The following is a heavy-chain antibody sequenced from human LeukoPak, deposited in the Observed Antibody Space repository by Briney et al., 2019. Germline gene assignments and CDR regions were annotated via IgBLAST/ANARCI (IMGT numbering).Heavy chain of an antibody. D-gene: IGHD3-3*01. J-gene: IGHJ5*01. CDR3: ARESGRFRFDS. V-gene: IGHV3-7*01. Sequence: GGSLRLSCAASGFTFNNWWMNWVRQAPGKGLEWVANIKEDSSDKNYVDSMKGRFTISRDNAKNSLYLQMNSLTAEDTAVYYCARESGRFRFDSWGQGTLVTVSS. CDR2: IKEDSSDK. CDR1: GFTFNNWW.